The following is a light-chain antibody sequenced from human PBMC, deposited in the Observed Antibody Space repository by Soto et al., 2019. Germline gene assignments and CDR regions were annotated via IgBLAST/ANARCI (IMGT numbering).Light chain of an antibody. CDR2: EVT. CDR1: SSDIGAYNY. CDR3: SSHTTYNTRV. J-gene: IGLJ1*01. Sequence: PTQPASGKCVPRGGSRIPITRTSSDIGAYNYVSWYQQHHGKAHKLMIHEVTNRPSGVSDRFSGSKSGNTASLTISGLQADDEADYYCSSHTTYNTRVFGTGTKVTVL. V-gene: IGLV2-14*01.